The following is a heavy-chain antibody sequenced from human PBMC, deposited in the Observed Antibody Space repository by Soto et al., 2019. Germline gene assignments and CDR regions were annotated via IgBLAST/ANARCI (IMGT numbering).Heavy chain of an antibody. CDR2: ISAYNGST. Sequence: ASVKVSCKASGYTFTSYGISWVRQAPGQGLEWMGWISAYNGSTNYAQKLQGRVTMTTDTSTSTAYMELRSLRSDDTAVYYCAREGVVPADPYYYYYGMDVWGQGTTVTVSS. D-gene: IGHD2-2*01. V-gene: IGHV1-18*01. CDR3: AREGVVPADPYYYYYGMDV. J-gene: IGHJ6*02. CDR1: GYTFTSYG.